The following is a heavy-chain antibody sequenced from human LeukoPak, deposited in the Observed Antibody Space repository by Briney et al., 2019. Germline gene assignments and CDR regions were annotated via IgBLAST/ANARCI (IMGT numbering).Heavy chain of an antibody. CDR3: ASVVPDAYNSAYYFDY. D-gene: IGHD2-2*01. V-gene: IGHV4-59*06. Sequence: SETLSLTCTVSGGSISSYYWSWIRQHPGKGLEWIGYIYYSGSTYYNPSLKSRVTISVDTSKNQFSLKLSSVTAADTAVYYCASVVPDAYNSAYYFDYWGQGTLVTVSS. CDR1: GGSISSYY. CDR2: IYYSGST. J-gene: IGHJ4*02.